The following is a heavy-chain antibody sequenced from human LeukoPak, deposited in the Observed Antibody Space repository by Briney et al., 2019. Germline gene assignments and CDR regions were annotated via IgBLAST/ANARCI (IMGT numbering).Heavy chain of an antibody. J-gene: IGHJ5*02. CDR3: ARDLGDTGMILFDP. CDR1: GFTFSSYS. V-gene: IGHV3-48*04. CDR2: ISSSSSTI. Sequence: SGGSLRLSCAASGFTFSSYSMNWVRQAPGKGLEWVSYISSSSSTIYYADSVKGRFTISRDNAKNSLYLQMYSLRAEDTAVYYCARDLGDTGMILFDPWGQGTLVTVSS. D-gene: IGHD5-18*01.